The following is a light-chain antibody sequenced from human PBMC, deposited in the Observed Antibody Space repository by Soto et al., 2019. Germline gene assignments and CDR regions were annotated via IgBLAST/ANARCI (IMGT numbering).Light chain of an antibody. Sequence: QLVLTQSPSASASPGASVKLTCTLSGGHSDYAIAWHQQQPEKGPRYLMKVTSDGSHTKGDGIPDRFSGSSSGADRYLTISSLRSDDEADYFCQAWGTGGVFGGGTKLTVL. J-gene: IGLJ3*02. V-gene: IGLV4-69*01. CDR1: GGHSDYA. CDR3: QAWGTGGV. CDR2: VTSDGSH.